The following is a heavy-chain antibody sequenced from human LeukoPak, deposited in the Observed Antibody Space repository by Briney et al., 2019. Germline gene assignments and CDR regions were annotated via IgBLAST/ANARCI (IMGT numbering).Heavy chain of an antibody. J-gene: IGHJ3*02. D-gene: IGHD5-24*01. CDR1: GFTFDDYA. V-gene: IGHV3-9*01. CDR2: ISWNSGSI. Sequence: PGGSLRLSCAASGFTFDDYAMHWVRQAPGKGLEWVSGISWNSGSIGYADSVKGRFTISRDNAKNSLYLQMNSLRAEDTALYYCAKDRIEMAIYAFDIWGQGTMVTVSS. CDR3: AKDRIEMAIYAFDI.